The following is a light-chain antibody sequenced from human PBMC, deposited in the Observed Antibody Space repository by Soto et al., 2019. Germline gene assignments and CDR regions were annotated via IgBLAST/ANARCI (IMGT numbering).Light chain of an antibody. V-gene: IGKV3-15*01. J-gene: IGKJ2*01. CDR1: QSVSSN. CDR3: QQYNKWPRT. CDR2: GAS. Sequence: EIVMTQSPATLSVSPGERATLSCRASQSVSSNLAWYQQKPGQAPRLLIYGASTRATGIPARFSGSWSGTEFTLTISSLQSEDFAVYYCQQYNKWPRTFGQGTKLEIK.